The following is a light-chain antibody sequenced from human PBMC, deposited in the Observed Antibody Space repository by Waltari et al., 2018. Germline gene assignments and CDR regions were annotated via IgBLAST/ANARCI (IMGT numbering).Light chain of an antibody. CDR1: SSDVGSYNL. Sequence: QSALTQPASVSGSPGQSITISCTGTSSDVGSYNLVSWYQQHPGKAPKPMIYEGSKRPSGVSNRCSGSKSGNTASLTISGLQAEDEADYYCCSYAGSSPVVFGGGTKLTVL. J-gene: IGLJ2*01. V-gene: IGLV2-23*01. CDR3: CSYAGSSPVV. CDR2: EGS.